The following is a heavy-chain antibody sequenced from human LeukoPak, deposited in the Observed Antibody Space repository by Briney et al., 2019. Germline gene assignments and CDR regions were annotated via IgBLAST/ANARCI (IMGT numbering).Heavy chain of an antibody. J-gene: IGHJ3*02. D-gene: IGHD4/OR15-4a*01. CDR3: ARLGADDAFDI. CDR2: ISSSSSTI. V-gene: IGHV3-48*01. Sequence: GGSLRLSCAASGFTFSSHSMNWVRQAPGKGLEWVSYISSSSSTIYYADSVKGRFTISRDNSKNTLYLQMNSLRAEDTAVYYCARLGADDAFDIWGQGTMVTVSS. CDR1: GFTFSSHS.